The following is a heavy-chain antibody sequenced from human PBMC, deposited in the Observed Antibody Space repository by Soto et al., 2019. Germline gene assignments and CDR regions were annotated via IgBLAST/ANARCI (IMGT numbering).Heavy chain of an antibody. V-gene: IGHV4-31*02. Sequence: LSLTCSVSGGSITSGDYYWTWIRQHPGKGLEWIAYIHYDGRTYYNPSLQSRTATSVDTSKNQFSLELNSVTDADTAVYYCARGHSSSGGGFDYWGQGTLVTVSS. D-gene: IGHD2-2*01. CDR1: GGSITSGDYY. CDR3: ARGHSSSGGGFDY. J-gene: IGHJ4*02. CDR2: IHYDGRT.